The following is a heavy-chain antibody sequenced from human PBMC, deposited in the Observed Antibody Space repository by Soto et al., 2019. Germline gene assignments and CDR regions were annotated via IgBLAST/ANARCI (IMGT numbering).Heavy chain of an antibody. J-gene: IGHJ4*02. V-gene: IGHV4-39*07. Sequence: PSETLSLTCTVSGDSISSNSHYWGWIRQPPGKGLESIANIYYDGNTYYNPSLKSRVTISLDTSKNQFSLKLSSVTAADTAVYYCARVRGNYYDSSGYYSGESYFDYLGQGTLLTVSS. CDR2: IYYDGNT. D-gene: IGHD3-22*01. CDR1: GDSISSNSHY. CDR3: ARVRGNYYDSSGYYSGESYFDY.